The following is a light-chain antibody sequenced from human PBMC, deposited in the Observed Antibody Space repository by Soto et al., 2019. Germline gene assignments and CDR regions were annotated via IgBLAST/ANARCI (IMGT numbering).Light chain of an antibody. CDR3: QQYVTSPWT. CDR1: QSVSSSY. CDR2: GAS. V-gene: IGKV3-20*01. Sequence: EVVLSQSPGTLSLSPGERATLSCRASQSVSSSYLAWYQQKPGQAPRAPIYGASSRATGIPDRFSGSGSGTDFTLTISRLEPEDSAVYYCQQYVTSPWTFGQGTKVDIK. J-gene: IGKJ1*01.